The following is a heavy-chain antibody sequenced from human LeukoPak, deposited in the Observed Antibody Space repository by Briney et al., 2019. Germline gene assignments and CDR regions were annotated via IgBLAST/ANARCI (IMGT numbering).Heavy chain of an antibody. CDR1: GFTVSSNY. D-gene: IGHD6-6*01. V-gene: IGHV3-53*01. CDR2: IYSGGST. J-gene: IGHJ6*03. CDR3: ASEYSSSSSVYYMDV. Sequence: PGGSLRLSCAASGFTVSSNYMSWVRQAPGKGLEWVSVIYSGGSTYYADSVKGRFTISRDNAKNSLYLQMNSLRAEDTAVYYCASEYSSSSSVYYMDVWGKGTTVTVSS.